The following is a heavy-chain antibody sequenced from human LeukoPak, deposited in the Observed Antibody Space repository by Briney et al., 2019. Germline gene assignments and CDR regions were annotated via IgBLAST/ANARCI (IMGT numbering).Heavy chain of an antibody. V-gene: IGHV3-23*01. J-gene: IGHJ4*02. CDR3: AKAIPPTYYYDSSAYTAPDY. CDR1: GFTFVNYA. CDR2: IRGSDGIT. D-gene: IGHD3-22*01. Sequence: GGSLRLSCAASGFTFVNYALSWVRQAPGKGLEWVSTIRGSDGITYYADSVKGRSTISRDNSKNTLYLQMNSLRVVDTAVYYCAKAIPPTYYYDSSAYTAPDYWGQGTLVTVSS.